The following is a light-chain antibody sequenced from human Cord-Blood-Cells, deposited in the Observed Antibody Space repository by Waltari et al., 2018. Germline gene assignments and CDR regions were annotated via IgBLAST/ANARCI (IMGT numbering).Light chain of an antibody. V-gene: IGLV1-51*01. CDR1: CSNLGYTY. J-gene: IGLJ2*01. CDR3: GTWDSSLSVV. CDR2: DNN. Sequence: QSVLTQPPSVSAAPGQKVTISCSGSCSNLGYTYVSWYQQLRGTAPKLLIYDNNKRPSGIPDRFSGSKSGTSATLGITGLQTGDEADYYCGTWDSSLSVVFGGGTKLTVL.